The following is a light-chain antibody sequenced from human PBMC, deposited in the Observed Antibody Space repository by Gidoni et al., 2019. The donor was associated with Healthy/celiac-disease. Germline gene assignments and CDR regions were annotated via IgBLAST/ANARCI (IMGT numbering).Light chain of an antibody. CDR3: QQSYSTWLT. Sequence: DIQMTQSPSSLSASVGDRVTITCRASQSISSYLNWYQQKPGKAPKLLIYAASSLQSGVPSRFSGSGSGTDFTLTIISLQPEDFATYYCQQSYSTWLTFGGGTKVEIK. J-gene: IGKJ4*01. CDR2: AAS. CDR1: QSISSY. V-gene: IGKV1-39*01.